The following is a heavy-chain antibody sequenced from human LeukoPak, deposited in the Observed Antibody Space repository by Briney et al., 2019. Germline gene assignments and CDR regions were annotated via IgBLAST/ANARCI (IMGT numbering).Heavy chain of an antibody. CDR3: ARTSGDNWFDP. J-gene: IGHJ5*02. CDR1: GYTFTSYY. D-gene: IGHD1-26*01. V-gene: IGHV1-46*01. Sequence: PLASVKVSCKASGYTFTSYYMHWVRQAPGQGLEWMGIINPSGGSTSYAQKFQGRVTMTRDMSTSTVYMELSSLRSEDTAVYYCARTSGDNWFDPWGQGTLVTVSS. CDR2: INPSGGST.